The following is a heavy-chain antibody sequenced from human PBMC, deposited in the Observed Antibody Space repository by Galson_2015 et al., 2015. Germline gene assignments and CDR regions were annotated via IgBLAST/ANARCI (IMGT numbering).Heavy chain of an antibody. CDR1: GFTFSSYS. CDR3: AIRGYSRNYYYGMDV. J-gene: IGHJ6*02. CDR2: ISSSSTI. V-gene: IGHV3-48*01. Sequence: SLRLSCAASGFTFSSYSMNWVRQAPGKGLEWVSYISSSSTIYYADSVKGRFTISRDNAKNSLYLQMNSLRAEDTAVYYCAIRGYSRNYYYGMDVWGQGTTVTVSS. D-gene: IGHD6-13*01.